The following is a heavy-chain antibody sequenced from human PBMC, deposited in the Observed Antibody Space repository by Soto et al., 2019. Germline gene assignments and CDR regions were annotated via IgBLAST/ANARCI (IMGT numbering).Heavy chain of an antibody. CDR2: IIPIFGTA. CDR1: GGTFSSYA. V-gene: IGHV1-69*13. D-gene: IGHD2-2*02. CDR3: ARAYLPTEAIDY. Sequence: ASVKVSCKASGGTFSSYAISWVRQAPGQGLEWMGGIIPIFGTANYAQKFQGRVTITADESTSTAYMELSSLRSDDTAVYYCARAYLPTEAIDYWGQGTLVTVSS. J-gene: IGHJ4*02.